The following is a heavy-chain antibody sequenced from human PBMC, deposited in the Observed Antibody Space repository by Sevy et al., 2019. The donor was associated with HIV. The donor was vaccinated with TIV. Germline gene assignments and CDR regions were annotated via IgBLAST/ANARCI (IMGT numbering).Heavy chain of an antibody. V-gene: IGHV3-53*01. J-gene: IGHJ4*02. Sequence: GGSLRLSCAASGFTVSSNYMSWDRQAPGKGLEWVSVIYSGGSTYYADSVKGRFTISRDNSKNTLYLQMNSLRAEDTVVYYCARDDEYYYDSSGVEWGQGTLVTVSS. CDR3: ARDDEYYYDSSGVE. D-gene: IGHD3-22*01. CDR1: GFTVSSNY. CDR2: IYSGGST.